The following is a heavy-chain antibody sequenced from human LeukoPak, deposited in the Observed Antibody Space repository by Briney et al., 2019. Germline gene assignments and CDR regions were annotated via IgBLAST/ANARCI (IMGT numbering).Heavy chain of an antibody. CDR3: AREESIGSYQFLHDY. D-gene: IGHD1-26*01. V-gene: IGHV1-18*04. CDR1: GYTFSGYY. Sequence: ASVKVSCKASGYTFSGYYIHWVRQAPGQGLEWMGWISPYNGNTKYLQKLQGRVTMTTDTSTSTAYMEVRSLRSDDTAVYYCAREESIGSYQFLHDYWGQGTLVTVSS. J-gene: IGHJ4*02. CDR2: ISPYNGNT.